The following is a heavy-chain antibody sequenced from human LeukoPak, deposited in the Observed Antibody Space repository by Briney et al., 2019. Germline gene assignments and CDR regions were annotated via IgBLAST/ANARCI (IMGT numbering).Heavy chain of an antibody. D-gene: IGHD1-26*01. CDR3: ARDKFTGTYSGAFDI. CDR1: GGSISSYY. CDR2: IYYSGST. Sequence: SETLSLTCTVSGGSISSYYWSWIRQPPGKGLEWIGFIYYSGSTNYNPSLKSRVTISLDTSKNQFSLKLSSVTAADTAVYYCARDKFTGTYSGAFDIWGQGTMVTVSP. J-gene: IGHJ3*02. V-gene: IGHV4-59*01.